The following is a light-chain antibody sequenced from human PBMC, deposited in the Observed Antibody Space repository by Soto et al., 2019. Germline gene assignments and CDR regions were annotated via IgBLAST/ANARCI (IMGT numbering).Light chain of an antibody. CDR2: GTS. CDR3: QQDYQCPLT. CDR1: QSVSST. J-gene: IGKJ4*01. V-gene: IGKV3-15*01. Sequence: DIVMTQSPATLSVSPGERATLSCRASQSVSSTLAWYQQIPGQAPRLLLYGTSTMATGIPARFSGSGSGTEFTLTISSLQSEDFAFYYCQQDYQCPLTFGGGTKVEVK.